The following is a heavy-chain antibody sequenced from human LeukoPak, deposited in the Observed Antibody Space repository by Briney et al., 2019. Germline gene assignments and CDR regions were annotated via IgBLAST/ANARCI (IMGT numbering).Heavy chain of an antibody. CDR3: ARAQNGDYRFDP. V-gene: IGHV5-51*01. CDR1: GYSFTDYW. Sequence: GESLKISCEDSGYSFTDYWIGWVRQMPGKGLEWMGIIYLGGSNTMYNPPFQGQVTISADRSISTAYLQWSSLKASDSAIYYCARAQNGDYRFDPWGQGTLVTVSS. J-gene: IGHJ5*02. D-gene: IGHD4-17*01. CDR2: IYLGGSNT.